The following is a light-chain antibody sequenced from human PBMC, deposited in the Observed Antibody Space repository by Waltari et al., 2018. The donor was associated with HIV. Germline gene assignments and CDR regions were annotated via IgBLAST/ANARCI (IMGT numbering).Light chain of an antibody. J-gene: IGLJ1*01. CDR1: SSNIETDN. CDR2: KHT. Sequence: QSVLTQPPSASGTPGQRVTISCSGSSSNIETDNVYWYQQLTGAAPRLLIYKHTQRPSGVPDRFTGSKSGTSASLAISGLRSEDEADYYCVGWDSRLSGYVFGSGTKVTVI. V-gene: IGLV1-47*01. CDR3: VGWDSRLSGYV.